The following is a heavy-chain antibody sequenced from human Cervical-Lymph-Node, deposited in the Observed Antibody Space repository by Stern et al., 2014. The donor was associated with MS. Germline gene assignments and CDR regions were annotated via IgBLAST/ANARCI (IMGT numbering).Heavy chain of an antibody. Sequence: VQLVESGAEVKKPGSSVKVSCKASGGTFSIYAFSWVRQAPGQGLEWMGGIIPIFGTANYAQKFQGRVTITADESTSTAYMDLSSLRSEDTALYYCARDRGGRSAFDYWGQGTLVTVSS. CDR1: GGTFSIYA. CDR2: IIPIFGTA. V-gene: IGHV1-69*01. D-gene: IGHD1-26*01. CDR3: ARDRGGRSAFDY. J-gene: IGHJ4*02.